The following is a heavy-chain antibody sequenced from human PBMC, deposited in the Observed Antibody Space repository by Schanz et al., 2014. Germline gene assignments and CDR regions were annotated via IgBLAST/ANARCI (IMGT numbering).Heavy chain of an antibody. D-gene: IGHD2-2*01. CDR2: IYYSGST. V-gene: IGHV4-39*01. CDR3: ARLYCSTPGCYVSPNGFAKDY. Sequence: QLQMQESGPGLVKPSETLSLTCSVSGDSISSTSYYWGWIRQPPGKGLEWIGSIYYSGSTYYNASLKIRVPISVDPSKNRSPLKWTSVTAADSAVYYCARLYCSTPGCYVSPNGFAKDYWGQGTLVTVSS. J-gene: IGHJ4*02. CDR1: GDSISSTSYY.